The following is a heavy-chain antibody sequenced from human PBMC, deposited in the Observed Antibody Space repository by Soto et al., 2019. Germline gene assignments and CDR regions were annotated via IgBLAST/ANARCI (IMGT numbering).Heavy chain of an antibody. D-gene: IGHD3-16*02. CDR3: AKVGFTFGGVIVILGSFDY. V-gene: IGHV3-23*01. Sequence: GGSLRLSCAASGFTFSSYAMSWVRQAPGKGLEWVSAISGSGGSTYYADSVKGRFTISRDNSKNTLYLQMNSLRAEDTAVYYCAKVGFTFGGVIVILGSFDYWGQGTLVTVSS. CDR1: GFTFSSYA. J-gene: IGHJ4*02. CDR2: ISGSGGST.